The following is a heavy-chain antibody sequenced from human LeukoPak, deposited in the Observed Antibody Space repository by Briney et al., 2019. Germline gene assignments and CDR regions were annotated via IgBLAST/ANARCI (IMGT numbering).Heavy chain of an antibody. CDR1: GYTFTGYY. J-gene: IGHJ5*02. Sequence: ASVKVSCKASGYTFTGYYMHWVRQAPGQGLERMGWISIYNGNTDYAQKLRGRVTMTTDTSTSTAYMELRSLRSDDTAVYYCARITYDFWSGYYMPDDPWGQGTLVTVSS. V-gene: IGHV1-18*04. CDR3: ARITYDFWSGYYMPDDP. CDR2: ISIYNGNT. D-gene: IGHD3-3*01.